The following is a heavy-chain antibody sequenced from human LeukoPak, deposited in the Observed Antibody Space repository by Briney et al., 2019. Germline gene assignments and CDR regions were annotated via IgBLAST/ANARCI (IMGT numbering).Heavy chain of an antibody. D-gene: IGHD3-22*01. CDR2: IYSGGKT. CDR3: ARINFYDSSGFYRDY. CDR1: GIIVGNYY. Sequence: GGSLRLSCAASGIIVGNYYMSWVRQAPGEGLEWVLVIYSGGKTYYADSVKGRFTISRDDSKNTLYLQMNSLRAEDTALYYCARINFYDSSGFYRDYWGQGTLVTVSS. V-gene: IGHV3-53*01. J-gene: IGHJ4*02.